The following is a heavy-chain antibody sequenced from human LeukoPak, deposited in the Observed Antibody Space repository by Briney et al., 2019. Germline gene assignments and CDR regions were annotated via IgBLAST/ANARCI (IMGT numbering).Heavy chain of an antibody. CDR2: ISYDGSNK. CDR3: ASGWSY. J-gene: IGHJ4*02. CDR1: GFTFSSYG. Sequence: GRSLRLSCAASGFTFSSYGMHWVRQAPGKGLEWVAVISYDGSNKYYADSVKGRFTISRDNSKNTLYLQMNSLRAEDTAVYYCASGWSYWGQGTLVTVSS. D-gene: IGHD6-19*01. V-gene: IGHV3-30*03.